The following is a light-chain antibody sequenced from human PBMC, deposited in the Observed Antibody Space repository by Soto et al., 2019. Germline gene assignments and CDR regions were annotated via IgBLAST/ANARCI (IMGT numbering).Light chain of an antibody. CDR1: QSVSSSS. V-gene: IGKV3-20*01. J-gene: IGKJ1*01. Sequence: EIVLTQSPGTLSLSPGERATLSCRASQSVSSSSLAWYQQKPGQAPRLLIYGASSRATGIPDRFSGSGSGTDFTLTISRLEPEDFAVYYCQQYGSSATFGPGTKV. CDR3: QQYGSSAT. CDR2: GAS.